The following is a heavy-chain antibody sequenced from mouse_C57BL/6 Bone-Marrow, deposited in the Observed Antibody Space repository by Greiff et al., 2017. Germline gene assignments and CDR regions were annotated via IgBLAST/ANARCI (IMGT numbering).Heavy chain of an antibody. J-gene: IGHJ1*03. CDR1: YTFSRRVH. Sequence: VQLQQSGPELARPWASVKISCQAFYTFSRRVHFAIRDTNYWMQWVKQRPGQGLEWIGAIYPGNGDTSYNQKFKCQATLTADKSSSTAYMQLSSLTSEDSAVYDGALSYGSSPWYFDVWGTGTTVTVSS. CDR2: GQGLEWIG. D-gene: IGHD1-1*01. V-gene: IGHV1-87*01. CDR3: SEDSAVYDGALSYGSSPWYFDV.